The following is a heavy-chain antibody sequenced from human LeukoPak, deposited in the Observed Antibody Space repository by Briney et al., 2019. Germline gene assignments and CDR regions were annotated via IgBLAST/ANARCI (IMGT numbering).Heavy chain of an antibody. CDR3: ARVPYDYGDYRYAFDI. V-gene: IGHV1-46*01. CDR1: GYTFTSYY. J-gene: IGHJ3*02. D-gene: IGHD4-17*01. CDR2: INPSGGST. Sequence: ASVKVSCKASGYTFTSYYMHWVRQAPGQGFECMGIINPSGGSTSYVQKFQGRVTMTRDTSTSTVYMELSSLRSEDTAVYYCARVPYDYGDYRYAFDIWGQGTMVTVSS.